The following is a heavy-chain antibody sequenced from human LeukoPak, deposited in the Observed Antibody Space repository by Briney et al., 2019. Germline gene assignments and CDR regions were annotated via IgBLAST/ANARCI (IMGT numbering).Heavy chain of an antibody. CDR1: GGSFSGYY. V-gene: IGHV4-34*01. J-gene: IGHJ4*02. CDR2: INHSGST. Sequence: SETLSLTCAVYGGSFSGYYWSWIRQPPGKGLEWIGEINHSGSTNYNPSLKSRVTISVDTSKNQFSLKLSSVTAADTAVYYCARGGGSNPLGYWGQGTLVTVSS. D-gene: IGHD4-23*01. CDR3: ARGGGSNPLGY.